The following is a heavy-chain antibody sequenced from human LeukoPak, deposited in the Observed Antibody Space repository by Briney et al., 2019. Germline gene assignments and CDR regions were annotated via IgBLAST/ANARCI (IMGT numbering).Heavy chain of an antibody. J-gene: IGHJ4*02. Sequence: SGTLSLTCTVSGGSISSYYWSWIRQPPGKGLEWIGYIYYSGSTNYNPSLKSRVTISVDTSKNQFSLKLSSVTAADTAVYYCARHRIVGATIITYFDYWGQGTLVTVSS. V-gene: IGHV4-59*08. D-gene: IGHD1-26*01. CDR1: GGSISSYY. CDR2: IYYSGST. CDR3: ARHRIVGATIITYFDY.